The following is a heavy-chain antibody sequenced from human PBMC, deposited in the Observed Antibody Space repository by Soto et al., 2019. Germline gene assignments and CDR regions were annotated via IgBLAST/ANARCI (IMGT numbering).Heavy chain of an antibody. CDR1: GFTFDDYA. CDR3: AKDMGDYTTYYFDY. D-gene: IGHD4-17*01. V-gene: IGHV3-9*01. Sequence: GGSLRLSCAASGFTFDDYAMHWVRQAPGKGLEWVSGISWNSGSIGYADSVKGRFTISRDNAKNSLYLQMNSLRAEDTALYYCAKDMGDYTTYYFDYWGQGTLVTVSS. J-gene: IGHJ4*02. CDR2: ISWNSGSI.